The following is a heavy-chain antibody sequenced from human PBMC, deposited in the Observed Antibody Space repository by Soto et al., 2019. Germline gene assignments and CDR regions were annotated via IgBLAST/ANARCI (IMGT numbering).Heavy chain of an antibody. CDR2: INHSGST. D-gene: IGHD3-10*01. J-gene: IGHJ6*02. V-gene: IGHV4-34*01. CDR1: GGSFSGYY. CDR3: ARGPTYYSPFYYYYCMYV. Sequence: SETLSLTCAVYGGSFSGYYWSWIRQPPGKGLEWIGEINHSGSTNYNPSLKSRVTISVDTSKNQFSLKLSSVTAADTAVYYCARGPTYYSPFYYYYCMYVWGQGTTVTVS.